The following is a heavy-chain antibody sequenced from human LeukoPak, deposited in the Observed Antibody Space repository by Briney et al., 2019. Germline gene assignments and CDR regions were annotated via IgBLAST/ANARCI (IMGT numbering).Heavy chain of an antibody. CDR2: ISAYNGNT. V-gene: IGHV1-18*01. CDR1: GYTFTSYG. D-gene: IGHD2-15*01. CDR3: ARDLRVVVAGDYYYYGMDV. Sequence: ASVKVSCKASGYTFTSYGISWVRQAPGQGLEWMGWISAYNGNTNYAQKLQGRVTMTTDTSTSTAYMELRSLRSDDTAVYYCARDLRVVVAGDYYYYGMDVWGQGTTVTVSS. J-gene: IGHJ6*02.